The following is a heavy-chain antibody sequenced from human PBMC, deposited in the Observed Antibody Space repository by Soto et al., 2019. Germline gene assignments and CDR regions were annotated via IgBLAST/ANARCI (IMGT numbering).Heavy chain of an antibody. V-gene: IGHV1-18*01. CDR3: ARVGSSSSPIDY. CDR2: ISAYDGNT. CDR1: GYTFTTYG. D-gene: IGHD6-6*01. Sequence: VSVKVSCKTSGYTFTTYGISWVRQAPGQGLEWMGWISAYDGNTNYAQKLQGRVTMTTDTSTSTAYMELRSLRSDDTAVYYCARVGSSSSPIDYWGPGALVTVSS. J-gene: IGHJ4*02.